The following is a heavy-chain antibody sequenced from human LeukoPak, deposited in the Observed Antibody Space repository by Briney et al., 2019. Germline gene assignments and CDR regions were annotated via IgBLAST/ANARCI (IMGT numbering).Heavy chain of an antibody. V-gene: IGHV3-48*01. CDR2: ISSSTNSI. D-gene: IGHD6-13*01. J-gene: IGHJ3*02. CDR3: ARRLAATDAFDI. Sequence: PGGSLRLSCAASGFTFRTYSMNWVRQAPGKGLEWFSYISSSTNSIYYADSVKGRFTISRDNAQNSLYLQMNSLRVEDTAVYYCARRLAATDAFDIWGQGTMVTVSS. CDR1: GFTFRTYS.